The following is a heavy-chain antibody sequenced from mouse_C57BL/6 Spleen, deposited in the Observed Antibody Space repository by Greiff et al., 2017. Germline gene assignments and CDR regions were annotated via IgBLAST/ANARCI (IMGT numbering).Heavy chain of an antibody. Sequence: EVQLQQSGPVLVKPGASVKMSCKASGYTFTDYYMNWVKQSHGKSLEWIGVINPYNGGTSYNQKFKGKATLTVDKSSSTAYMELNSLTSEDSAVYYCGREVDSSGAGDYWGQGTTLTVSS. CDR2: INPYNGGT. D-gene: IGHD3-2*02. J-gene: IGHJ2*01. CDR1: GYTFTDYY. CDR3: GREVDSSGAGDY. V-gene: IGHV1-19*01.